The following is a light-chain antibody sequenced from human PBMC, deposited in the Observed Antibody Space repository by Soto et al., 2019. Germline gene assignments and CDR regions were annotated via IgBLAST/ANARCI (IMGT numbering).Light chain of an antibody. J-gene: IGKJ4*01. Sequence: DFVMTQSPDSLAVSLGERATINCKSSQSVLSSFNHKNYLSWYQQKPGQPPKLLIYWASTRESGVPDRFSGSWSGTDFTLTISSLQAEDVAVYYCQQYHSTPLTFGGGTKVEIK. CDR1: QSVLSSFNHKNY. CDR2: WAS. V-gene: IGKV4-1*01. CDR3: QQYHSTPLT.